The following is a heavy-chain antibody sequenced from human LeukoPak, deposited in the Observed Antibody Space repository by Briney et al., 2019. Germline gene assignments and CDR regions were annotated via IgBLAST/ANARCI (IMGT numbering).Heavy chain of an antibody. V-gene: IGHV3-9*01. Sequence: GGSLRLCCAAAGFTFDDYAMHWVRQAPGRGLEWVSGISWDSGSIGYADSVKGPFTISRDNAKNSRYLQMNSLRAEDTALYYCAKDRSFDYWGQGTLVTVSS. CDR3: AKDRSFDY. CDR2: ISWDSGSI. CDR1: GFTFDDYA. J-gene: IGHJ4*02.